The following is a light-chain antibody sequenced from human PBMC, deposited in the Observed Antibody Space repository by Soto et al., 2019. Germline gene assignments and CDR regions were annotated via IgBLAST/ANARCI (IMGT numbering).Light chain of an antibody. V-gene: IGKV1-5*03. CDR3: QQYNSSMGT. Sequence: DIQMTQSPSTLSASVGDRVTITCRASQSISSWLAWYQQKPGKAPKLLIYKASSLESGVPSRFSGSGSGTEFTLTISGLQPDDFATYYCQQYNSSMGTFGQGTKVDIK. CDR1: QSISSW. CDR2: KAS. J-gene: IGKJ1*01.